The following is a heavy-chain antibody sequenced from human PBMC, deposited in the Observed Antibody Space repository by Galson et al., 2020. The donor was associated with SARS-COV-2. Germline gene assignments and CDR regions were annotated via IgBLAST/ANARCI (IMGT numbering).Heavy chain of an antibody. J-gene: IGHJ6*03. CDR3: ARGIRGTMIGVVIRHYYYYMDV. CDR2: INPNSGNT. Sequence: ASVKVSCKAPGYTFTSYDINWVRQATGQGLEWMGWINPNSGNTGYAQKFQGRVTMTRNTSISTAYMELSSLRSEDTAVYYCARGIRGTMIGVVIRHYYYYMDVWGKGTTVTVSS. D-gene: IGHD3-22*01. V-gene: IGHV1-8*01. CDR1: GYTFTSYD.